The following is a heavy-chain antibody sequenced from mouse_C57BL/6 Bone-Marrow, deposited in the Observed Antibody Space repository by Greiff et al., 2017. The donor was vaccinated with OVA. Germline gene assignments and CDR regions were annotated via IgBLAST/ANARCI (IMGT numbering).Heavy chain of an antibody. CDR2: INPSNGGT. CDR3: ARSWTAQATVLFAY. Sequence: VQLQQPGTELVKPGASVKLSCKASGYTFTSYWMHWVKQRPGQGLEWIGNINPSNGGTNYNEKFKSKATLTVDKSSSTAYMQLSSLTFEDSAVYYCARSWTAQATVLFAYWGQGTLVTVSA. V-gene: IGHV1-53*01. J-gene: IGHJ3*01. CDR1: GYTFTSYW. D-gene: IGHD3-2*02.